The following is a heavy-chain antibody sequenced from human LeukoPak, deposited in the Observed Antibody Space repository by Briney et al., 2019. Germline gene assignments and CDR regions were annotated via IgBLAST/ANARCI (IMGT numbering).Heavy chain of an antibody. J-gene: IGHJ4*02. D-gene: IGHD2-2*01. CDR1: GYSFTSYW. Sequence: GESLRISCKGSGYSFTSYWISWVRQMPGKGLEWMGRIDPSDSYTNYSPSFQGHVTISADKSISTAYLQWSSLKASDTAMYYCAKEVHWDVGVPAAMGYDYWGQGTLVTVSS. V-gene: IGHV5-10-1*01. CDR3: AKEVHWDVGVPAAMGYDY. CDR2: IDPSDSYT.